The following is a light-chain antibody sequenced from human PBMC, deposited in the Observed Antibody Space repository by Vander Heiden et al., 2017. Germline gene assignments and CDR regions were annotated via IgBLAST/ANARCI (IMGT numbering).Light chain of an antibody. Sequence: VFTHSPATLSLSPGERATLSCRASQSVSSYLAWYQQKPGQAPRLLIYDASNRATGIPTRFSGSGSGTDFTLTISSLEPEDFAVYYCQQRSNWPFSLTFGGGTKVEIK. CDR3: QQRSNWPFSLT. V-gene: IGKV3-11*01. CDR2: DAS. CDR1: QSVSSY. J-gene: IGKJ4*01.